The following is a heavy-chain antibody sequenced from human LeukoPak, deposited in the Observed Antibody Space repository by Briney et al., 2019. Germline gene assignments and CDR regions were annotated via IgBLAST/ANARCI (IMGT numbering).Heavy chain of an antibody. V-gene: IGHV1-24*01. CDR1: GYTLTELS. J-gene: IGHJ4*02. D-gene: IGHD3-22*01. Sequence: ASVKVSCKVSGYTLTELSMHWVRQAPGKGLEWMGGFDPEDGETIYAQKFQGRVTMTEDTSTDTAYMGLSSLRSEDTAVYYCAPKTYYYDSSGYLYWGQGTLVTVSS. CDR2: FDPEDGET. CDR3: APKTYYYDSSGYLY.